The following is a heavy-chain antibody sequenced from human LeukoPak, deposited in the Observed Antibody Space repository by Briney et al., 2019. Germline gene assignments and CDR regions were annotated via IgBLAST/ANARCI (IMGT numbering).Heavy chain of an antibody. V-gene: IGHV1-69*05. CDR2: IIPIFGTA. J-gene: IGHJ3*02. D-gene: IGHD1-26*01. Sequence: EASVKVSCKASGGTFSSYAISWVRQAPGQGLEWMGRIIPIFGTANYAQKFQGRVTITTDESTSTAYMELSSPRSEDTAVYYCARGLYSGSSLGAFDIWGQGTMVTVSS. CDR3: ARGLYSGSSLGAFDI. CDR1: GGTFSSYA.